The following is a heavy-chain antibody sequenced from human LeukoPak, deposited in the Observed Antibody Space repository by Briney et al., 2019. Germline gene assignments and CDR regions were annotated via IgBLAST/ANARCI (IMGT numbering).Heavy chain of an antibody. CDR3: ASVGDFWSGYSTAAFDI. D-gene: IGHD3-3*01. V-gene: IGHV3-30*03. Sequence: GGSLRLSCAASGFTFSSYGMHWVRQAPGKGLEWVAVISYDGSNKYYADSVKGRFTISRDNSKNTLYLQLNSLRAEDTAVYYCASVGDFWSGYSTAAFDIWGQGTMVTVS. J-gene: IGHJ3*02. CDR2: ISYDGSNK. CDR1: GFTFSSYG.